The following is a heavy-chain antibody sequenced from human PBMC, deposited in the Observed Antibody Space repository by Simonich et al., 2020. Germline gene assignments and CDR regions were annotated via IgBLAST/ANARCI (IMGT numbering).Heavy chain of an antibody. J-gene: IGHJ6*02. Sequence: EVQLVESGGGLVKPGGSLRLSCAASGFTFSSYSMNWVRQAPGKGLEWVSSISSSSSYIYYADSVKGRFTISRDNAKNSLYRQMNSLRAEDTAVYYCAGGVYCSSTSCSTYYYYGMDVWGQGTTVTVCS. CDR3: AGGVYCSSTSCSTYYYYGMDV. CDR2: ISSSSSYI. CDR1: GFTFSSYS. D-gene: IGHD2-2*01. V-gene: IGHV3-21*01.